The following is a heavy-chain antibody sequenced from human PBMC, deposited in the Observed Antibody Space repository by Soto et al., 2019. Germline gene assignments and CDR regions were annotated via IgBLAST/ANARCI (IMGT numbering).Heavy chain of an antibody. CDR3: TWSLVARDAFDE. CDR2: ISGSGDRT. Sequence: GGSLRLSCAASVFTFSTSVMSWVRQSPGKGLQWVSSISGSGDRTYYADSVKGRFTVSRDNSKNTLYLDMNTVTADDTALYYCTWSLVARDAFDEWGQGTMVTVSS. D-gene: IGHD5-12*01. CDR1: VFTFSTSV. V-gene: IGHV3-23*01. J-gene: IGHJ3*01.